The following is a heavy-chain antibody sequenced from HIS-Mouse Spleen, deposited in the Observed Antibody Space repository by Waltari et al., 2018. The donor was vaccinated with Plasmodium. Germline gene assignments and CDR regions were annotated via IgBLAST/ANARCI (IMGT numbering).Heavy chain of an antibody. CDR2: INPNSGGT. D-gene: IGHD6-13*01. CDR3: ARVLGYKAAAGTFVEYFQH. Sequence: QVQLVQSGAEVKKPGASVKVSCKASGYTFTGYYMHGVRPAPAPGLEWMGWINPNSGGTNYAQKFQGRVTMTRDTSISTAYMELSRLRSDDTAVYYCARVLGYKAAAGTFVEYFQHWGQGTLVTVSS. J-gene: IGHJ1*01. V-gene: IGHV1-2*02. CDR1: GYTFTGYY.